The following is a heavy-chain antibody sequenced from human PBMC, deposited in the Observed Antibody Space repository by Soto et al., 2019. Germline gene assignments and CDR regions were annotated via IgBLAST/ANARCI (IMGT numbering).Heavy chain of an antibody. Sequence: PSETLSLTCAVSGGSISSSNWWSWVRQPPGKGLEWIGEINYSGSTNYNPSLQSRVAISVDTSKNQFSLKLKSVTAADTAIYYCARRTVNIRTFYSGLKTHCFDYWGQGAPVTVSS. J-gene: IGHJ4*02. V-gene: IGHV4-4*02. CDR1: GGSISSSNW. CDR3: ARRTVNIRTFYSGLKTHCFDY. CDR2: INYSGST. D-gene: IGHD6-19*01.